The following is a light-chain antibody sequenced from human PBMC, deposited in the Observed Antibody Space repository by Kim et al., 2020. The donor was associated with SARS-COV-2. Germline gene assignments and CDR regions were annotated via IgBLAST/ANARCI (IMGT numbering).Light chain of an antibody. CDR2: QDS. V-gene: IGLV3-1*01. Sequence: SYELTQPPSVSVSPGQTASITCSGEKLGDKYACXYQQKPGQSPVLVIYQDSKRPSGIPERFSGSNSGNTATLTISGTQAMDEADYYCQAWDSSTSNWVFG. CDR1: KLGDKY. CDR3: QAWDSSTSNWV. J-gene: IGLJ3*02.